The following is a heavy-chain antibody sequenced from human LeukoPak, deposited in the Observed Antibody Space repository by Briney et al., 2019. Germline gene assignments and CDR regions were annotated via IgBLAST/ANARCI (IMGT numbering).Heavy chain of an antibody. CDR2: ISSNGGST. CDR3: VKGVDTAMYDAFDI. V-gene: IGHV3-64D*09. Sequence: GGSLRLSCSGSGFTFSNYVMHWVRQAPGKGLEYASTISSNGGSTYYADSVKGRFTISRDNSKNTLHLQMSSLRAEDTAVYYCVKGVDTAMYDAFDIWGQGTMVTVSS. CDR1: GFTFSNYV. J-gene: IGHJ3*02. D-gene: IGHD5-18*01.